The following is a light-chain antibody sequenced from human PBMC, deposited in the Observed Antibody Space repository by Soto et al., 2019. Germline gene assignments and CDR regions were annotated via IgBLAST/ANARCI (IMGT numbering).Light chain of an antibody. J-gene: IGKJ1*01. CDR1: QSVSNF. V-gene: IGKV3-15*01. CDR3: QQYNNWPTWT. CDR2: GAS. Sequence: EIVLTQSPGTLSLSPGERATLSCRASQSVSNFLAWYQQKPGQAPRLLIYGASTRATGIPARFSGSGSGTEFTLTISSLQSEDFALYYCQQYNNWPTWTFGQGTKVDIK.